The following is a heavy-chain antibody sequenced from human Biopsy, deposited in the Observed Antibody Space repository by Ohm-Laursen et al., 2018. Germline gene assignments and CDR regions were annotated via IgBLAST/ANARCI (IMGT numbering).Heavy chain of an antibody. Sequence: SVKVSCKASGGTFINYAISWVRQAPRQGLEWMGGIIPMFGTANYAQMFQGRVTISADESTSTSYMELSGLTTEDTAIYYCARGPHSGSHSCFDYWGRGTLVTVSS. CDR2: IIPMFGTA. CDR3: ARGPHSGSHSCFDY. CDR1: GGTFINYA. D-gene: IGHD1-26*01. J-gene: IGHJ4*02. V-gene: IGHV1-69*13.